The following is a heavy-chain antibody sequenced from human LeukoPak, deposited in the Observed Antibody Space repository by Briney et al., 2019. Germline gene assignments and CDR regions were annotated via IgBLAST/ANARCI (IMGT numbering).Heavy chain of an antibody. D-gene: IGHD3-3*01. V-gene: IGHV1-18*01. Sequence: ASVKVSCKASGYTFTSYGISWVRQAPGQGLEWMGWISAYNGNTNYAQKLQGRVTMTTDTSTSTAYVELRSLRSDDTAVYYCARGHPRLRFLEWLLLDGFDYWGQGTLVTVSS. J-gene: IGHJ4*02. CDR2: ISAYNGNT. CDR1: GYTFTSYG. CDR3: ARGHPRLRFLEWLLLDGFDY.